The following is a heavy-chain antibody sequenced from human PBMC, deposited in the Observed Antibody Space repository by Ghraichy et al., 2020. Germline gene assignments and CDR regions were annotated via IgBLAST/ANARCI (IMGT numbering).Heavy chain of an antibody. CDR3: ARDYLPLYYYYYGMDV. V-gene: IGHV1-46*01. CDR1: GYTFTSYY. Sequence: ASVKVSCKASGYTFTSYYMHWVRQAPGPGLEWMGIINPSGGSTSYAQKFQGRVTMTRDTSTSTVYMELSSLRSEDTAVYYCARDYLPLYYYYYGMDVWGQGTTVTVSS. J-gene: IGHJ6*02. CDR2: INPSGGST.